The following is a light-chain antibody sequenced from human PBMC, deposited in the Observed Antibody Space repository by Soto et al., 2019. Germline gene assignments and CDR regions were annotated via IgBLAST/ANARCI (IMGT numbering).Light chain of an antibody. J-gene: IGKJ1*01. CDR1: QSVSSN. CDR2: VAS. V-gene: IGKV3-15*01. CDR3: QQYNNWPSWT. Sequence: EIVMTQSPATLSVSPGERATLSCRASQSVSSNLAWYQQKPGQAPRLLIYVASTRATGIPARFSGSGSGTEFTLTISSLQSEDSAVYYCQQYNNWPSWTFGQGTKVEIK.